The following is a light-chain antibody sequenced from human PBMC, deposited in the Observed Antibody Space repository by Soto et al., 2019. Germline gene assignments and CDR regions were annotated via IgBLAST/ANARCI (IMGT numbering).Light chain of an antibody. J-gene: IGKJ4*01. CDR2: GAS. Sequence: EVVLTQSPGTLSLPPGERATLSCRASQSVRSSYLAWYQQKPGQAPRLLIYGASSRATGIPDRFSGSGSETDFTLTISRLEPEDSAVYYCQQCGGSPPKLTFGGGTKVEIK. CDR3: QQCGGSPPKLT. CDR1: QSVRSSY. V-gene: IGKV3-20*01.